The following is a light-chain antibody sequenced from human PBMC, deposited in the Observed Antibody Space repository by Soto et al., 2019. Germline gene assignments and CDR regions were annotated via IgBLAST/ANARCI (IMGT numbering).Light chain of an antibody. V-gene: IGKV3-15*01. CDR1: QSVSSD. J-gene: IGKJ1*01. CDR2: GAS. CDR3: QQYNNWPRT. Sequence: TQSPSTLSVSTGERATLSCRASQSVSSDLAWYHQKPGQAPRLLIYGASTRATGIPARFSGSGSGTEFTLTINSLQSEDFAVYYCQQYNNWPRTFGQGTKVDI.